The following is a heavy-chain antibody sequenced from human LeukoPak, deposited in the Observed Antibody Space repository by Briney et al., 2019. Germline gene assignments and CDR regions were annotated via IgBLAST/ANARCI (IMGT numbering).Heavy chain of an antibody. Sequence: ASVKVSCKVSGDTLTELSMHWVRQAPGKGLEWMGGFDPKEGERVYAQNFQGRFAMTEDTSSGTAYMELNSLRSEDTAVYYCTTREIVVEPAQTSMVRGVLWRSDFWGHGTLVTVAS. J-gene: IGHJ4*01. CDR2: FDPKEGER. D-gene: IGHD3-10*01. CDR3: TTREIVVEPAQTSMVRGVLWRSDF. V-gene: IGHV1-24*01. CDR1: GDTLTELS.